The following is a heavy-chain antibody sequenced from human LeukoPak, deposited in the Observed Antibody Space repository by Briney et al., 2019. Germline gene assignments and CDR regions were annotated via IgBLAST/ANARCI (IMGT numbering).Heavy chain of an antibody. Sequence: SVTVSCKVSGDRFSSYAISWVRQAPGEGLEWMGGIIPMFDSPSYAQSFQGRVTITADRSTNTAYMKLNSLRSEDTAVYYCARDSYGSGSYYEPFDFWGPGSLVTVSS. J-gene: IGHJ4*02. CDR2: IIPMFDSP. CDR3: ARDSYGSGSYYEPFDF. D-gene: IGHD3-10*01. V-gene: IGHV1-69*06. CDR1: GDRFSSYA.